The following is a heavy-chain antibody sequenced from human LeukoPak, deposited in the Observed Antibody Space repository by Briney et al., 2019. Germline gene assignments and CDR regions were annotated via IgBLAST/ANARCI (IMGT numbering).Heavy chain of an antibody. D-gene: IGHD1-26*01. J-gene: IGHJ3*02. CDR2: IDYDGSST. V-gene: IGHV3-74*01. CDR3: ARDGGVGAKGAFDI. Sequence: QSGGSLRLSCAASGFTFSGYWMHWVRQVPGKGLVWVSRIDYDGSSTIYADSVTGRFTLSRDNAKNTLYLQMNSLRAEDTAVYYCARDGGVGAKGAFDIWGQGTMVTVSS. CDR1: GFTFSGYW.